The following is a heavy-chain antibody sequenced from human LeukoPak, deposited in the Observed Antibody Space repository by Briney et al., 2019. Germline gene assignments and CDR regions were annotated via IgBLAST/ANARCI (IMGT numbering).Heavy chain of an antibody. J-gene: IGHJ4*02. Sequence: TLSLTCTVSGGSISSGGYYWSWIRQHPGKGLECIGYIYYSGSTYYNPSLKSRVTISVDTSKNQFSLKLSSVTAADTAVYYCARSGAAAGKYYFDYWGQGTLVTVSS. V-gene: IGHV4-31*03. CDR3: ARSGAAAGKYYFDY. CDR1: GGSISSGGYY. CDR2: IYYSGST. D-gene: IGHD6-13*01.